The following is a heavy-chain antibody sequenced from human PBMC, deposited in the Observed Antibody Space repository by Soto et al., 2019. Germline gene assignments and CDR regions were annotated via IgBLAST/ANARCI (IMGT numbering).Heavy chain of an antibody. CDR2: IIPIFGTA. J-gene: IGHJ6*02. V-gene: IGHV1-69*12. D-gene: IGHD2-2*01. CDR1: GGTFSSYA. Sequence: QVQLVQSGAEVKKPGSSVKVSCKASGGTFSSYAISWVRQAPGQGLEWMGGIIPIFGTANYAQKFQGRVTITADESTSSAYMGLSSLRSEDTAVYYCATREDIVLVPAAGRWYYGMDVWGQGTTVTVSS. CDR3: ATREDIVLVPAAGRWYYGMDV.